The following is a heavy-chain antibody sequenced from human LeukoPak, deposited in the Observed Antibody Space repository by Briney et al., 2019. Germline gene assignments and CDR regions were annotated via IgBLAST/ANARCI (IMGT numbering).Heavy chain of an antibody. J-gene: IGHJ4*02. CDR2: ISAYNGNT. V-gene: IGHV1-18*01. D-gene: IGHD3-22*01. CDR1: GYTFTSYG. Sequence: GASVKVSCKASGYTFTSYGISWVRQAPGQGLEWMGWISAYNGNTDYAQKLQGRVTMTTDTSTSTAYMELRSLRSDDTAVYYCASQYYDSSGYYYIDYWGQGTLVTVSS. CDR3: ASQYYDSSGYYYIDY.